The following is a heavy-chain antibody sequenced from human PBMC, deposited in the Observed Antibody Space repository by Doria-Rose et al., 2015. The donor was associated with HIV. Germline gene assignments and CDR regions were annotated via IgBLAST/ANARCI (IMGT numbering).Heavy chain of an antibody. CDR3: ARIKSSRWYHKYYFDF. D-gene: IGHD6-13*01. V-gene: IGHV2-26*01. CDR1: GVSLSSPGMG. Sequence: QITLKESGPVLVKPTETLTLTCTVSGVSLSSPGMGVSWIRQPPGKALEWLANIFSDDERSYKTSLKSRLTISMCTSKSQVVLTMTDMDPVDTATYYCARIKSSRWYHKYYFDFWGQGTLVIVS. CDR2: IFSDDER. J-gene: IGHJ4*02.